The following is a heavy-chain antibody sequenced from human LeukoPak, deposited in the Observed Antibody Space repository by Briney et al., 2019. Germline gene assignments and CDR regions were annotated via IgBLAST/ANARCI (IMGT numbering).Heavy chain of an antibody. Sequence: PSETLSLTCTVSGDSISSYYWSWIRQAPGKGLEWIGYIYSRGSTKYNPSLKSRFTISVDTSKNQISLKLTSVTAADTAVYFCAREDFSLSGSDYYSWFDPWGQGTLVTVSS. CDR3: AREDFSLSGSDYYSWFDP. V-gene: IGHV4-59*01. CDR2: IYSRGST. J-gene: IGHJ5*02. CDR1: GDSISSYY. D-gene: IGHD3-10*01.